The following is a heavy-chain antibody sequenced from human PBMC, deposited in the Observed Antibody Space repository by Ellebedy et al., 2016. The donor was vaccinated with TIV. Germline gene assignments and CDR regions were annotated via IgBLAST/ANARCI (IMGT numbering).Heavy chain of an antibody. CDR1: GFTFSSYA. CDR2: ISGSGGST. CDR3: AKVLPEYDFWMGDGMDV. D-gene: IGHD3-3*01. V-gene: IGHV3-23*01. J-gene: IGHJ6*02. Sequence: GESLKISCAASGFTFSSYAMSWVRQAPGQGQEWVSAISGSGGSTYYADSVKGRFTISRDNSKNTLYLQMNSLRAEYTAVYYCAKVLPEYDFWMGDGMDVWGQGTTVTVSS.